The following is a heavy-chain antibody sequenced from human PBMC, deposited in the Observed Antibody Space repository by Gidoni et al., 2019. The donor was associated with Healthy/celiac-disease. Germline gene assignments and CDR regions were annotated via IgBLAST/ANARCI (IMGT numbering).Heavy chain of an antibody. CDR2: INHSGST. CDR3: ARARRPEMAELDY. D-gene: IGHD2-8*01. CDR1: GGSFSGYY. J-gene: IGHJ4*02. Sequence: QVQLQQWGAGLLKPSETLSLTCAVYGGSFSGYYWSWIRQPPGKGLEWIGEINHSGSTNYNPSIKSRVTISVDTSKNQFSLKLSSVTAADTAVYYCARARRPEMAELDYWGQGTLITVSS. V-gene: IGHV4-34*01.